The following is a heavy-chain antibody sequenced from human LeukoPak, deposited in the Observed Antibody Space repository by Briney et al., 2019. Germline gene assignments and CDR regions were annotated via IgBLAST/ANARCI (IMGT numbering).Heavy chain of an antibody. CDR1: GFSVSSNY. CDR3: ARDLSSGWYGVDAFDI. D-gene: IGHD6-19*01. J-gene: IGHJ3*02. V-gene: IGHV3-66*01. CDR2: IYSGGST. Sequence: GGSLRLSCAASGFSVSSNYMSWVRQAPGKGLEWVSLIYSGGSTYYADSVKGRFTISRDNSKNTLYLQMNSLRADDTAVYYCARDLSSGWYGVDAFDIWGQGTMVTVSS.